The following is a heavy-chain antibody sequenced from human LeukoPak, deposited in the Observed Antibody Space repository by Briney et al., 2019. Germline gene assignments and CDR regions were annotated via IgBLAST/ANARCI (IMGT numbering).Heavy chain of an antibody. CDR2: IYYSGST. Sequence: SETLSLTCTVSGGSISSYYWSWIRQPPGKGLEWIGYIYYSGSTNYNPSLKSRVTISVDTSKNQFSLKLSSVTAADTAVYYCARLVAAAGTKVFDYWGQGTLVTVSS. J-gene: IGHJ4*02. CDR1: GGSISSYY. D-gene: IGHD6-13*01. CDR3: ARLVAAAGTKVFDY. V-gene: IGHV4-59*01.